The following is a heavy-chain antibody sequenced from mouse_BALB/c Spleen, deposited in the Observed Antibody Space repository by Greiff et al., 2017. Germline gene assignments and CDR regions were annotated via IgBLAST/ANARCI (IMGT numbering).Heavy chain of an antibody. CDR3: ALLTGTFAY. V-gene: IGHV1-54*01. CDR2: INPGSGGT. CDR1: GYAFTNYL. D-gene: IGHD4-1*01. Sequence: QVQLQQSGAELVRPGTSVKVSCKASGYAFTNYLIEWVKQRPGQGLEWIGVINPGSGGTNYNEKFKGKATLTADKSSSTAYMQLSSLTSDDSAVYFCALLTGTFAYWGQGTLVTVSA. J-gene: IGHJ3*01.